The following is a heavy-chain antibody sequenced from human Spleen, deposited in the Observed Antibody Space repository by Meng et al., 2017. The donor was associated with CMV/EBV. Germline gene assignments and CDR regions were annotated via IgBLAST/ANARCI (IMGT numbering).Heavy chain of an antibody. Sequence: GESLKISCAGSGFPFSKFAMTWVRQAPGKGLEWVSSIAYSGDNTYYAGSVKGRFTISRDNSKNTLYLQMNSLRAEDAAVYYCAGTTYYFRMDVWGQGTTVTVSS. CDR2: IAYSGDNT. CDR1: GFPFSKFA. D-gene: IGHD1-14*01. CDR3: AGTTYYFRMDV. J-gene: IGHJ6*02. V-gene: IGHV3-23*01.